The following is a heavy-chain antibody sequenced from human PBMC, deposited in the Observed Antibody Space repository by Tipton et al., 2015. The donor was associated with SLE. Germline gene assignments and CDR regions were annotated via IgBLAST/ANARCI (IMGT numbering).Heavy chain of an antibody. J-gene: IGHJ1*01. CDR1: GGSFSGYY. Sequence: GLVKPSETLSLTCAVYGGSFSGYYWSWIRQPPGKGLEWIGEINHSGSTNYNPSLKSRVTISVDTSKNQFSLKLSSVTAADTAVYYCARLSVDTAMVNTEYFQHWGQVTLVTVSS. D-gene: IGHD5-18*01. CDR3: ARLSVDTAMVNTEYFQH. CDR2: INHSGST. V-gene: IGHV4-34*01.